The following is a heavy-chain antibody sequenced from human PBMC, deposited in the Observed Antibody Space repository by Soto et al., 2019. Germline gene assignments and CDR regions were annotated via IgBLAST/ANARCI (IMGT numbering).Heavy chain of an antibody. Sequence: GASVKVSFKASGYSFHSYGISWVRQAPGQGLAWMGWISAYNGKTNYAQKLQGRVTMTTDTSTSTAYMELKSLRSDDTAVYYCARGGSSAGDWFDPWGQGTLVTVSS. V-gene: IGHV1-18*01. J-gene: IGHJ5*02. CDR1: GYSFHSYG. CDR2: ISAYNGKT. CDR3: ARGGSSAGDWFDP. D-gene: IGHD6-6*01.